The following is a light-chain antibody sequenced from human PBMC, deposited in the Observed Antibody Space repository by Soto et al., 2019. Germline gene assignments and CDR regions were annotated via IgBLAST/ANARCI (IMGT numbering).Light chain of an antibody. J-gene: IGKJ1*01. V-gene: IGKV1-5*01. CDR1: QSISSW. Sequence: DIQMTQSPSTLSASVGDRVTITCLASQSISSWLAWYQQKPGKAPKLLISDASSLKSGVPSRFSGSGSATEFTLTISSLQPDDFATYHCQQYNSYSRTFGQGTKVEIK. CDR2: DAS. CDR3: QQYNSYSRT.